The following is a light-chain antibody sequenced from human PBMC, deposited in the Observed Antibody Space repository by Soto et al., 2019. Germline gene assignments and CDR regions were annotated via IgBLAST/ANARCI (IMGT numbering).Light chain of an antibody. Sequence: HSVLTQPASLTGSPGQSITISCTGTSSDVGGYNYVSWYQQHPGKAPKLMIYDVSNRPSGVSNRFSGSKSGSTASLTISGLQAEDEADYYCSSYTSSSTQVFGTGTKVTVL. V-gene: IGLV2-14*01. CDR2: DVS. J-gene: IGLJ1*01. CDR3: SSYTSSSTQV. CDR1: SSDVGGYNY.